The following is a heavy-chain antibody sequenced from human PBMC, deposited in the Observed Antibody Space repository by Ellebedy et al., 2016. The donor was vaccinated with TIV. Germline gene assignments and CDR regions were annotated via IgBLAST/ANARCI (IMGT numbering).Heavy chain of an antibody. D-gene: IGHD4-17*01. Sequence: SETRSLTXAVSGGSISSGGYSWSWIRQPPGKGLEWIGYIYHSGSTYYNPSLKSRVTISVDRSKNQFSLKLSSVTAADTAVYYCARSDYGDYAGMDVWGQGTTVTVSS. CDR3: ARSDYGDYAGMDV. V-gene: IGHV4-30-2*01. CDR2: IYHSGST. CDR1: GGSISSGGYS. J-gene: IGHJ6*02.